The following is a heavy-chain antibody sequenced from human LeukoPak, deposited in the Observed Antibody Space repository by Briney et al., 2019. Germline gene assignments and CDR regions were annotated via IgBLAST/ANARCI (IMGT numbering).Heavy chain of an antibody. CDR2: IYSGGST. J-gene: IGHJ3*02. Sequence: GGSLRLSCAASGFTVSSNYMSWVRQAPGKGLEWVSVIYSGGSTYYADSVKGRFTISRDNSKNTLYLQMNSLRAEDTAVYYCARGDGYNSAFDAFDIWGQGTMVTVSS. CDR1: GFTVSSNY. D-gene: IGHD5-24*01. V-gene: IGHV3-53*01. CDR3: ARGDGYNSAFDAFDI.